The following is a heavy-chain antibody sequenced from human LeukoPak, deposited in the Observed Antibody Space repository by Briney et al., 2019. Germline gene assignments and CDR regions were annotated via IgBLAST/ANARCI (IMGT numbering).Heavy chain of an antibody. Sequence: SETLSLTCAVSGYSISSGYYWGWIRQPPGKGLEWIGSIYHSGSTYYNPSLKSRVTISVDTSKNQFSLKLSSVTAADTAVYYCASSFLASNNWFDPWGQGTPVTVSS. V-gene: IGHV4-38-2*01. CDR1: GYSISSGYY. D-gene: IGHD3-3*02. CDR2: IYHSGST. CDR3: ASSFLASNNWFDP. J-gene: IGHJ5*02.